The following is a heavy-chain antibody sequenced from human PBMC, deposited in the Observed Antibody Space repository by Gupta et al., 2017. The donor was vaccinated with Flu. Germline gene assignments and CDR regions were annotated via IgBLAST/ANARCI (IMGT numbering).Heavy chain of an antibody. CDR1: GFSLNNASMA. J-gene: IGHJ5*02. V-gene: IGHV2-26*01. Sequence: QVTLKESGPVLVKPTETLTLTCTVSGFSLNNASMAVSWIRQPPGKAPEWLANTCSTAKHEEKPSLRSRLTIRKNAATTPVFVTSTMMDQDETATYYWARIAYGGDDWCPWG. CDR2: TCSTAKH. CDR3: ARIAYGGDDWCP. D-gene: IGHD2-21*02.